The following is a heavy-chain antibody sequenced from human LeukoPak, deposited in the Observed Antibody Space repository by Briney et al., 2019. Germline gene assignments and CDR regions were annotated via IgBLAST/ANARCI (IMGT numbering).Heavy chain of an antibody. Sequence: PGRSLRLSCAASGFTFSSYAMHWVRQAPGKGLEWVAVISYDGSNKYYADSVRGRFTVSRDNSKNTLYLQMNSLRAEDTAVYYCVKGTSYSGSLVDFWGQGTLVTVSS. CDR2: ISYDGSNK. D-gene: IGHD1-26*01. J-gene: IGHJ4*02. CDR1: GFTFSSYA. V-gene: IGHV3-30-3*01. CDR3: VKGTSYSGSLVDF.